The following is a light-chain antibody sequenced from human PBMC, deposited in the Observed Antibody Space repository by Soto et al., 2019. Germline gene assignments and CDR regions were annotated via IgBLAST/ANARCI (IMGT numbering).Light chain of an antibody. CDR1: QSISAW. V-gene: IGKV1-5*03. CDR2: KAS. J-gene: IGKJ5*01. Sequence: DIQMTQSPSTLSASVGERVTITCRASQSISAWLAWYQQKPGKAPKLLIYKASNVESGVPSRFSGSGSGTVFTFIISSLQPDDFATYYCQQYHSYPLTFGQGTRLEIK. CDR3: QQYHSYPLT.